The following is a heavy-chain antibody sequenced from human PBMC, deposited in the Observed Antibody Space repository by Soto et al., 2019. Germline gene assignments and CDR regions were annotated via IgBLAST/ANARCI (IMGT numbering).Heavy chain of an antibody. CDR1: GGSFSGYY. J-gene: IGHJ4*02. CDR3: AREPLVMSHLPYCSGGSCRRKYYFDY. D-gene: IGHD2-15*01. V-gene: IGHV4-34*01. CDR2: INHSGST. Sequence: SETLSLTCAVYGGSFSGYYWSWIRQPPGKGLEWIGEINHSGSTNYNPSLKSRVTISVDTATNQFSLKLSSVTAKDTAVYYCAREPLVMSHLPYCSGGSCRRKYYFDYWGQGTLVTVSS.